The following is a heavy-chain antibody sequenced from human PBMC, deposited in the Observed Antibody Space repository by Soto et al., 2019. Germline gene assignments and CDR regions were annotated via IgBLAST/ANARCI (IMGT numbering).Heavy chain of an antibody. J-gene: IGHJ4*02. CDR1: GYTFTGYY. Sequence: ASVKVSCKASGYTFTGYYMHWVRQAPGQGLEWMGWINPNSGGTNYAQKFQGWVTMTRDTSISTAYMELSRLRSDDTAVYYCARADDYGDHYFDYWGQGTLVTVSS. V-gene: IGHV1-2*04. CDR3: ARADDYGDHYFDY. CDR2: INPNSGGT. D-gene: IGHD4-17*01.